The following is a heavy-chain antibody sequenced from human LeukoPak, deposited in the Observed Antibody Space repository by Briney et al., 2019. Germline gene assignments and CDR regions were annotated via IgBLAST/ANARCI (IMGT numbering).Heavy chain of an antibody. CDR2: IYSGGST. V-gene: IGHV3-66*02. CDR1: GFTVSSNY. Sequence: GGSLRLSCAASGFTVSSNYMSWVRQAPGKGQEWVSVIYSGGSTYYADSVKGRFTISRDNSKNTLYLQMNSLRAEDTAVYYCARDRRRHGYFDYWGQGTLVTVSS. CDR3: ARDRRRHGYFDY. J-gene: IGHJ4*02.